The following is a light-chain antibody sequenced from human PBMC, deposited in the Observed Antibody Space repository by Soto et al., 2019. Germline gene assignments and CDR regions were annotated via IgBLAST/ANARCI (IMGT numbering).Light chain of an antibody. CDR3: SSYTSSSTRV. V-gene: IGLV2-14*03. CDR1: SSDVGAYDY. CDR2: EVS. Sequence: QSALTQPASVSGSPGQSITISCTGTSSDVGAYDYVSWYQQHPDKAPKVIIYEVSNRPSGVSNRFSGSKSVNTATLTISGLQADDETDYYCSSYTSSSTRVFGTGTKLTVL. J-gene: IGLJ1*01.